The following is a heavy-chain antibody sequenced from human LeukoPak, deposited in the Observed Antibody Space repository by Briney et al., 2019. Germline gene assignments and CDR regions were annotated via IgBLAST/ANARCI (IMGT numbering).Heavy chain of an antibody. J-gene: IGHJ4*02. Sequence: GGSLRLSCAASGFTFSSYVMSWVRQAPGKGLVWVSRINSDGSSTLYADSVKGRFTISRDNAKNTLYLQMNSLRAEDTAVYYCTRAGRDSSGYQAYWGQGTLVTVSS. CDR3: TRAGRDSSGYQAY. CDR1: GFTFSSYV. CDR2: INSDGSST. V-gene: IGHV3-74*03. D-gene: IGHD3-22*01.